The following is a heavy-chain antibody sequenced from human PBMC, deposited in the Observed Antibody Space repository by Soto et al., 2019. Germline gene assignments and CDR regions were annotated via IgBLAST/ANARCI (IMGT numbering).Heavy chain of an antibody. D-gene: IGHD4-17*01. J-gene: IGHJ6*01. V-gene: IGHV1-69*13. Sequence: ASVKVSCKASGGTFSSYAISWVRQAPGQGLEWMGGIIPIFGTANYAQKFQGRVTITADESTSTAYMELSSLRCEDTAVYYCARDESSTGYGDLYYYYYGMDVWGQGTTVTVSS. CDR2: IIPIFGTA. CDR1: GGTFSSYA. CDR3: ARDESSTGYGDLYYYYYGMDV.